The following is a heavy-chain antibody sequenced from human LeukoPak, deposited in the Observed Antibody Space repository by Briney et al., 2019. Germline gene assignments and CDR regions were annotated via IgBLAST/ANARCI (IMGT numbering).Heavy chain of an antibody. Sequence: PGGSLRLSCSASGFSFSGYAMHWVRQAPGKGLEYVSRISSNGYSTYHADSVKGRFTISRDNSKNTLYLQMSSLRAEDTAVYYCAAGTAADYWGQGTLVIVSS. J-gene: IGHJ4*02. CDR1: GFSFSGYA. V-gene: IGHV3-64D*06. D-gene: IGHD6-19*01. CDR3: AAGTAADY. CDR2: ISSNGYST.